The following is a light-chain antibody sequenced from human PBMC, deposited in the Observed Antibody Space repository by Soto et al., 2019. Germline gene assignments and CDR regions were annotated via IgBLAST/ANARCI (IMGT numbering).Light chain of an antibody. J-gene: IGKJ2*01. CDR1: QSISGE. CDR3: QQGHDWPLT. V-gene: IGKV3-15*01. CDR2: GVS. Sequence: EQIITQSPAPLSVSPGGRATLSCRASQSISGELAWYQQRPGQPPRLLIYGVSTRATGVPDRFSGSGSGSDFTLTISGLQSEDFAVYYCQQGHDWPLTFGQG.